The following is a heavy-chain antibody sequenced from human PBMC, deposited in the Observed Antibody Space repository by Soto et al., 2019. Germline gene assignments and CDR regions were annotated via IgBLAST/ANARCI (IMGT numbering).Heavy chain of an antibody. Sequence: VKVSCKASGYTFTSYGISWVRQAPGQGLEWMGWISAYNGNTNYAQKLQGRVTMTTDTSTSTAYMELRSLRSDDTAVYYCARGGWCSGGSCYSRLAYYYGMDVWGQGTTVTVSS. CDR2: ISAYNGNT. CDR1: GYTFTSYG. CDR3: ARGGWCSGGSCYSRLAYYYGMDV. J-gene: IGHJ6*02. V-gene: IGHV1-18*01. D-gene: IGHD2-15*01.